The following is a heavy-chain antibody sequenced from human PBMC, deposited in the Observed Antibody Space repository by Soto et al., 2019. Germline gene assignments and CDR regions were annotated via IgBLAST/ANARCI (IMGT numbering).Heavy chain of an antibody. D-gene: IGHD3-10*01. CDR1: GFTFSGYW. Sequence: EVQLVESGGDLVQPGESLRLSCAASGFTFSGYWMHWVRQAPGKGLVWVSRLNGDGSIINYAASVKGRFTISRDNAKNMLFLQMNSLRAEDTAVYYCARGVFGSGTANDFWGQGTLVTVSS. CDR2: LNGDGSII. V-gene: IGHV3-74*01. CDR3: ARGVFGSGTANDF. J-gene: IGHJ4*02.